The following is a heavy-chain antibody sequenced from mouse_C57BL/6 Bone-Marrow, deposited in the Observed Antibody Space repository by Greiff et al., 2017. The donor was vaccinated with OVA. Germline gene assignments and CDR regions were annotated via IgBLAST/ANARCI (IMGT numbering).Heavy chain of an antibody. CDR1: GYSFTGYY. CDR3: ARSFITTVVAEDYYAMGY. V-gene: IGHV1-42*01. J-gene: IGHJ4*01. D-gene: IGHD1-1*01. Sequence: VQLKQSGPELVKPGASVKISCKASGYSFTGYYMNWVKQSPEKSLEWIGEINPSTGGTTYNQKFKAKATLTVDKSSSTAYMQLKSLTSEDSAVYYCARSFITTVVAEDYYAMGYWGQGTSVTVSS. CDR2: INPSTGGT.